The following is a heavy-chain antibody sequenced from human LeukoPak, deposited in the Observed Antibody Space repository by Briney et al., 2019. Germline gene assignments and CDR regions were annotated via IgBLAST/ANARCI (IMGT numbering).Heavy chain of an antibody. CDR1: GFTFSSYG. CDR3: ARDPQMQLPDDY. CDR2: IWYDGSNK. Sequence: PGRSLRLSCAASGFTFSSYGMHWVRQAPGKGLEWVAVIWYDGSNKYYADSVKGRFTISRDNSKNTLYLQMNSLRAEDTAAYYCARDPQMQLPDDYWGQGTLVTVSS. J-gene: IGHJ4*02. V-gene: IGHV3-33*01. D-gene: IGHD1-1*01.